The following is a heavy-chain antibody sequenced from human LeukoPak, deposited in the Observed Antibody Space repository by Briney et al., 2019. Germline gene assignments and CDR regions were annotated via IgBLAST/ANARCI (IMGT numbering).Heavy chain of an antibody. Sequence: SVKVSCKASGGTFSSYAISWVRQAPGQGLEWMGGVIPIFGTANYAQKFQGRVTITGDESTSTAYMELSSLRSEDTAVYYCARKDYGSGSYYNELPFDIWGQGTMVTVSS. D-gene: IGHD3-10*01. V-gene: IGHV1-69*01. CDR2: VIPIFGTA. CDR3: ARKDYGSGSYYNELPFDI. CDR1: GGTFSSYA. J-gene: IGHJ3*02.